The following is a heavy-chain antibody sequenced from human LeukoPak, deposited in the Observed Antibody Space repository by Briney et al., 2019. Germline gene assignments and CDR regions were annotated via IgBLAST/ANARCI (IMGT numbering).Heavy chain of an antibody. J-gene: IGHJ3*02. CDR1: GFTFSSYS. D-gene: IGHD1-1*01. Sequence: PGGSLRLSCAASGFTFSSYSMNWVRQAPGKGLEWVSSISSSSSYIYYADSVKGRFTISRDNAKNSLYLQMNSLRAEDTAVYYCARGGTTGRDAFDIWGQGTMVTVSS. CDR2: ISSSSSYI. CDR3: ARGGTTGRDAFDI. V-gene: IGHV3-21*01.